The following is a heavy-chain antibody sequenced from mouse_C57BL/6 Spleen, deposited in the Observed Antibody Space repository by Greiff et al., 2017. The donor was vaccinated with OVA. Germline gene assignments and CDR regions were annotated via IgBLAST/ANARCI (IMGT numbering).Heavy chain of an antibody. V-gene: IGHV14-1*01. Sequence: EVQLQQSGAELVRPGASVKLSCTASGFTIKDYYMHWVKQRPEQGLEWIGRIDPDDGDTEYAPKFPGKATMTADTSSNTAYLPLSSLTSEDTAVYYCTPSGSSGSWFAYWGQGTLVTVSA. CDR1: GFTIKDYY. CDR2: IDPDDGDT. J-gene: IGHJ3*01. CDR3: TPSGSSGSWFAY. D-gene: IGHD3-2*02.